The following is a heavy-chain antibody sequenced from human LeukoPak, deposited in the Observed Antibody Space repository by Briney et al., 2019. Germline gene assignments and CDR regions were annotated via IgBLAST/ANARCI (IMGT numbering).Heavy chain of an antibody. D-gene: IGHD2-15*01. CDR2: ISSSSSTI. CDR1: GFTFSSYS. Sequence: GGSLRLSCAASGFTFSSYSMNWVRQAPGKGLEWVSYISSSSSTIYYADSVKGRFTISRDNAKNSLYLQMNSLRAEDTAVYYCARDEGYCSGGSCPKTPSFGYWGQGTLVTVSS. CDR3: ARDEGYCSGGSCPKTPSFGY. V-gene: IGHV3-48*04. J-gene: IGHJ4*02.